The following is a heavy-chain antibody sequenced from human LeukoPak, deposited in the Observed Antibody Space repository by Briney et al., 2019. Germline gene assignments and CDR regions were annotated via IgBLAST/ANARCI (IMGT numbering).Heavy chain of an antibody. CDR3: AIGGVIWRMDV. CDR2: VYPGGFT. Sequence: GGSLRLPCAVSGFTVTSNYMSWVRQAPGKGLEWVSVVYPGGFTYHADSVKGRFTISRDTSKNTVYLQMNSLRAEDTAVYYCAIGGVIWRMDVWGQGTTVTVSS. D-gene: IGHD2/OR15-2a*01. J-gene: IGHJ6*02. CDR1: GFTVTSNY. V-gene: IGHV3-66*01.